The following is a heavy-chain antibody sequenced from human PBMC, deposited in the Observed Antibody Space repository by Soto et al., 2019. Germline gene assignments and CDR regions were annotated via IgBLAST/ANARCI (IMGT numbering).Heavy chain of an antibody. V-gene: IGHV1-24*01. CDR1: GRTLTDLS. D-gene: IGHD5-18*01. Sequence: ASVKVSCKVSGRTLTDLSIHWVRQVPGKGLEWMGGIDPEDGEATYAQNLQGRVTMTEDTSTDTAYMQLNSLKSEDTAVYFCAKGGYGHGYWGQGTLVTVSS. CDR2: IDPEDGEA. CDR3: AKGGYGHGY. J-gene: IGHJ4*02.